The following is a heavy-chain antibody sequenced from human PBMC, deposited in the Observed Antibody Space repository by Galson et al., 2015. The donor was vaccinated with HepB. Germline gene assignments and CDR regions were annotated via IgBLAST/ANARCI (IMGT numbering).Heavy chain of an antibody. D-gene: IGHD5-12*01. CDR3: ARDRGYETFDY. Sequence: SLRLSCAASGFMFSGHWMSWVRQAPGKGLEWVANIKEDGSIKYHVDSVTGRFTISRDNARNLLYLQMNGLRAEDTAVYFCARDRGYETFDYWGQGALVTVSS. CDR2: IKEDGSIK. CDR1: GFMFSGHW. V-gene: IGHV3-7*03. J-gene: IGHJ4*02.